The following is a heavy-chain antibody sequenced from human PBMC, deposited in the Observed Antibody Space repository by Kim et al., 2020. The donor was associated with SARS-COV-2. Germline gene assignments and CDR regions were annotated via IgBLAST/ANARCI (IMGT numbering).Heavy chain of an antibody. CDR3: VRAASDYYFDL. CDR1: GFLFNSYY. V-gene: IGHV1-46*02. Sequence: ASVKVSCKTSGFLFNSYYMHWVRQAPGQGLEWMGIINPVGNSTKFGQLFQGRVTVTRDTSATTLYLGLSALTSEDTAMYYCVRAASDYYFDLCGQGTPVT. CDR2: INPVGNST. J-gene: IGHJ4*02. D-gene: IGHD3-10*01.